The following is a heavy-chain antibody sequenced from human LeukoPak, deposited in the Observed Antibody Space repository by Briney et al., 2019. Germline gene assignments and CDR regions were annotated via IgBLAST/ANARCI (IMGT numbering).Heavy chain of an antibody. J-gene: IGHJ4*02. Sequence: ASVKVSCKASGYTFTGYYMHWVRQAPGQGLEWMGRINPNSGGTNYAQKFQGRVTMTRDTSISTAYMELSRLRSDDTAVYYCARVGDETYYYDSSGYRPFDYWGQGTLVTVSS. CDR1: GYTFTGYY. CDR3: ARVGDETYYYDSSGYRPFDY. CDR2: INPNSGGT. V-gene: IGHV1-2*06. D-gene: IGHD3-22*01.